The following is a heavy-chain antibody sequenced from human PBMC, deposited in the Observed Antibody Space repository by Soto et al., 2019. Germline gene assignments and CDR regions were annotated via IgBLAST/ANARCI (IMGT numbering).Heavy chain of an antibody. CDR2: IKQDGSEK. V-gene: IGHV3-7*01. D-gene: IGHD6-6*01. J-gene: IGHJ6*01. CDR1: GFTFSSYW. CDR3: ARDFVAGRGYYYYGMDV. Sequence: PXGSLILSCAASGFTFSSYWMSWVRQAPGKGLEWVANIKQDGSEKDYVDSVKGRFTISRDNAKNSLYLQMNSLRAEDTAVYYCARDFVAGRGYYYYGMDVWGQGSTVTVSS.